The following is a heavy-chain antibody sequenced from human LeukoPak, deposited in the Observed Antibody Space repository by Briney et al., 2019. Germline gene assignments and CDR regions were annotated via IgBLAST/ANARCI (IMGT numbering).Heavy chain of an antibody. D-gene: IGHD6-13*01. J-gene: IGHJ4*02. CDR1: GFTFSTSN. CDR2: ISGSSSTI. V-gene: IGHV3-48*01. CDR3: ARALVAAARNFDY. Sequence: GGSLRLXCAASGFTFSTSNMNWVRQAPGKALEWISYISGSSSTIYYADSVKGRFTISRDNAKNPLYLQMNSLRAEDTAVYYCARALVAAARNFDYWGQGTLVTVSS.